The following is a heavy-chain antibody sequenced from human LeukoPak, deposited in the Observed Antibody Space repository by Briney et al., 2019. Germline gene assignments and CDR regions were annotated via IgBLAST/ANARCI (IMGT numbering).Heavy chain of an antibody. CDR1: GYTFTIYY. D-gene: IGHD3-10*01. CDR2: INPSGGST. Sequence: ASVKVSFKASGYTFTIYYMHWVRQAPGQGLEWMGVINPSGGSTSYAQKFQGRVTMTRDTSTSTVYMELSSLRSEDTAVYYCARKGSGSYFEVGYSDYWGQGTLVTVSS. V-gene: IGHV1-46*01. J-gene: IGHJ4*02. CDR3: ARKGSGSYFEVGYSDY.